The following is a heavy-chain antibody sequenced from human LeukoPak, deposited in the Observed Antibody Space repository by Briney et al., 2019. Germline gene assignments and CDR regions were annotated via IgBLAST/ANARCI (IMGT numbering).Heavy chain of an antibody. Sequence: SETLSLTCAVYGGSFSGYYWSWIRQPPGKGLEWIGEINHSGSTHYNPSLKSRVTISVDTSKNQFSLKLSSVTAADTAVYYCARGAGDYGDYVDYWGQGTLVTVSS. D-gene: IGHD4-17*01. CDR1: GGSFSGYY. J-gene: IGHJ4*02. CDR2: INHSGST. CDR3: ARGAGDYGDYVDY. V-gene: IGHV4-34*01.